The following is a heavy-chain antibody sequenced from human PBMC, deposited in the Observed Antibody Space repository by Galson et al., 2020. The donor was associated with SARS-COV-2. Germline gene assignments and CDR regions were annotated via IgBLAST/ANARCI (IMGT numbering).Heavy chain of an antibody. CDR3: ARDVLYCNGGTCYVTAYYYYSGMDV. J-gene: IGHJ6*02. V-gene: IGHV1-18*04. Sequence: ASVKVSCKASGYKFTTYGISWVRQAPGQGLEWMGWISAYNGHTNYAQKFLGRVTMTTDPSTSTAYMELRSLTSDDTAVYYCARDVLYCNGGTCYVTAYYYYSGMDVWGQGTTVTVSS. D-gene: IGHD2-15*01. CDR1: GYKFTTYG. CDR2: ISAYNGHT.